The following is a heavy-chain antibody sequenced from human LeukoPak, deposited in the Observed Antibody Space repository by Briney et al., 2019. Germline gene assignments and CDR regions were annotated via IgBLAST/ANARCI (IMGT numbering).Heavy chain of an antibody. J-gene: IGHJ4*02. D-gene: IGHD3-9*01. CDR1: GFTFSRYA. CDR2: IYSGGST. CDR3: ALSGRAVLRHFDWFLDY. Sequence: GGSLRLSCAGSGFTFSRYAFNWVRQAPGKGLEWVSVIYSGGSTYYADSVRGRFTISRDNSKDTLYPQMNTLRAEDTAVYYCALSGRAVLRHFDWFLDYWGQGALVTVSS. V-gene: IGHV3-53*01.